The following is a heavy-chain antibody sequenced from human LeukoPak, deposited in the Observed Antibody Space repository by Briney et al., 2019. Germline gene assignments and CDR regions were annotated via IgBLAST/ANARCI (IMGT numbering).Heavy chain of an antibody. CDR3: ARVDYGDYQYFQH. Sequence: PGGSLRLSCAASGFTFSDYYINWIRQAPGRGLEWVAYITSSGSTIYYADSVKGRFTISRDNAKNSVYLQMNSLRAEDTAVYYCARVDYGDYQYFQHWGQGTLVTVSS. J-gene: IGHJ1*01. CDR2: ITSSGSTI. D-gene: IGHD4-17*01. V-gene: IGHV3-11*01. CDR1: GFTFSDYY.